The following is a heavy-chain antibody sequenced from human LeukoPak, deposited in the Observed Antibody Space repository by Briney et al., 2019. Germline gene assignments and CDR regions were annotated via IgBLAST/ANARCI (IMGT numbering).Heavy chain of an antibody. Sequence: ASVKVSCKASGYTFTTYGISWVRQAPGQGLEWMGWINVYNGNTNYAQKFQGRVTMTTDTSTNTTYMELRSLISDDTAVYYCARGPHYYGSGSSYPFDYWGQGTLVT. D-gene: IGHD3-10*01. CDR2: INVYNGNT. CDR3: ARGPHYYGSGSSYPFDY. J-gene: IGHJ4*02. CDR1: GYTFTTYG. V-gene: IGHV1-18*01.